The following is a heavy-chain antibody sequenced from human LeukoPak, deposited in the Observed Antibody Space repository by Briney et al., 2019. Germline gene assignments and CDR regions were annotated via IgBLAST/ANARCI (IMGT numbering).Heavy chain of an antibody. CDR3: ATDFYDST. Sequence: PGGSLRLSCAASGFTFSNAWMNWVRQAPGKGLECVGRIRSNSDGGTIDYAAPVKGRFTLSRDDSKTTLYLQMNSLQTEDTAVYYCATDFYDSTWGQGTLVTVSS. CDR1: GFTFSNAW. J-gene: IGHJ5*02. CDR2: IRSNSDGGTI. V-gene: IGHV3-15*07. D-gene: IGHD3-22*01.